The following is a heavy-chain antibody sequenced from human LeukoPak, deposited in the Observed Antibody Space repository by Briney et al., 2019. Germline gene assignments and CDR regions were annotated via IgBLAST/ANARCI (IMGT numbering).Heavy chain of an antibody. V-gene: IGHV1-69*13. CDR2: IIPIFGTA. Sequence: GASVKVSCKASGGTFSSYAISWVRQAPGQGLEWMGGIIPIFGTANYALKFQGRVTITADESTSTAYMELSSLRSEDTALYYCASTRYSSSWTDYYYYYYYMDVWGKGTTVTVSS. CDR1: GGTFSSYA. D-gene: IGHD6-13*01. CDR3: ASTRYSSSWTDYYYYYYYMDV. J-gene: IGHJ6*03.